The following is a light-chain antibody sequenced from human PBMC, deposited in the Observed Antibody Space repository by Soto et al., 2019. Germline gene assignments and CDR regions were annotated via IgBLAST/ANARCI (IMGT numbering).Light chain of an antibody. Sequence: EIVLTQSPATLSSSPGETAILSCRASQYVGSRLAWYQHKPGQAPRLLIYSMSKRATGIPARFSGSGSGTDFTLTINNLEPEDFAVYYCQVRTNWSIAFGRGTRLEIK. V-gene: IGKV3-11*01. CDR2: SMS. J-gene: IGKJ5*01. CDR3: QVRTNWSIA. CDR1: QYVGSR.